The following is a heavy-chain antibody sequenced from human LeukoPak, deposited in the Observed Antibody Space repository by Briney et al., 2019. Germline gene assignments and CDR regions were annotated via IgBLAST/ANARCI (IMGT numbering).Heavy chain of an antibody. V-gene: IGHV1-8*03. D-gene: IGHD4-17*01. J-gene: IGHJ4*02. CDR2: MNPNSGNT. CDR3: ARARNDYGDYVGY. CDR1: GYTFTSYD. Sequence: GASVKVSCKASGYTFTSYDINWVRQATGQGLEWMGWMNPNSGNTGYAQKFQGRVTITADKSTSTAYMELSSLRSEDTAVYYCARARNDYGDYVGYWGQGTLVTVSS.